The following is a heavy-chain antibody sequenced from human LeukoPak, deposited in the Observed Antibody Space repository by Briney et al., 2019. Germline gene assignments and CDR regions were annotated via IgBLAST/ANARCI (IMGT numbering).Heavy chain of an antibody. V-gene: IGHV4-34*01. D-gene: IGHD3-22*01. CDR3: ASPRKYYDSRHSIFY. CDR1: GGSFSGYY. J-gene: IGHJ4*02. CDR2: INHSGST. Sequence: PSETLSLTCAVYGGSFSGYYWSWIRQPPGKGLEWIGEINHSGSTNYNPSLKSRVTISVDTSKNQFSLKLSSVTAADTAVYYCASPRKYYDSRHSIFYWGQGTLVTVSS.